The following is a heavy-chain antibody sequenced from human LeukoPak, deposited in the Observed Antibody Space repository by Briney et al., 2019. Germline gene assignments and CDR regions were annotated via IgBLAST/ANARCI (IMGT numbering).Heavy chain of an antibody. D-gene: IGHD3-10*01. CDR2: ISSSSSTI. CDR1: GFTFSSYS. CDR3: ARFGELWFGPTYGMDV. V-gene: IGHV3-48*04. J-gene: IGHJ6*02. Sequence: GGSLRLSCAASGFTFSSYSMNWVRQAPGKGLEWVSYISSSSSTIYYADSVKGRFTISRDNAKNSLYLQMNSLRAEDTAVYYCARFGELWFGPTYGMDVWGQGTTVTVSS.